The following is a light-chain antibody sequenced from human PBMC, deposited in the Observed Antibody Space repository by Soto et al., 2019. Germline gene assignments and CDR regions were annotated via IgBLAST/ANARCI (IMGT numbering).Light chain of an antibody. Sequence: QSALTQPPSASGSPGQSVTISCTGTSSDVGGLNYVSWYQHHPGKAPKLMIYEVTKRPSGVPDRFSGSKSGNTASLTVSGLQPEDEADYYCSSFAGSNNVVFGGGTKVTVL. J-gene: IGLJ2*01. CDR3: SSFAGSNNVV. V-gene: IGLV2-8*01. CDR2: EVT. CDR1: SSDVGGLNY.